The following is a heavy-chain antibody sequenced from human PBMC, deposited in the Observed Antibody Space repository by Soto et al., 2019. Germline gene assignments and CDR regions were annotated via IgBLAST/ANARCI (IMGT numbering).Heavy chain of an antibody. CDR2: SSNSGTYT. D-gene: IGHD3-10*02. CDR1: GFKVSDYH. CDR3: ARSGDNYNVLDY. Sequence: PXGSLRLSCAASGFKVSDYHMSGIRQAPGKGLEWLSYSSNSGTYTRYADSVKGRFSISRDNAKNSLFLQINSLRGEDSATYYCARSGDNYNVLDYWGQGTPVTVSS. J-gene: IGHJ4*02. V-gene: IGHV3-11*06.